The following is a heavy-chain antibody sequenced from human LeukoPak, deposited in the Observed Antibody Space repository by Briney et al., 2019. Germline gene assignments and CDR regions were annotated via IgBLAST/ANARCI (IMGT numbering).Heavy chain of an antibody. CDR3: ARAVGTTTADFDY. CDR1: GGSISSYY. CDR2: IYYSGST. V-gene: IGHV4-59*01. J-gene: IGHJ4*02. D-gene: IGHD1-26*01. Sequence: PSETLSLTCTVSGGSISSYYWSWIRQPPGKGLEWIGYIYYSGSTNYNPSLKSRVTISVDTSKNQFSLKLSSVTAADTAVYYCARAVGTTTADFDYWGQGALVTVSS.